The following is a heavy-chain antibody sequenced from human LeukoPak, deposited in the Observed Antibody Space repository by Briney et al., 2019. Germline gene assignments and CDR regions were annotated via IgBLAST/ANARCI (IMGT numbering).Heavy chain of an antibody. Sequence: ASVKVSCKDSGYTFTSYDINWVRQATGQGLEWMGWMNPNSGNTGYAQKFQGRGTITRNTSISTAYMELSSLRSEDTAVYYCARSDYYYYMDVWGKGTTVTVSS. J-gene: IGHJ6*03. V-gene: IGHV1-8*03. CDR1: GYTFTSYD. D-gene: IGHD3-3*01. CDR2: MNPNSGNT. CDR3: ARSDYYYYMDV.